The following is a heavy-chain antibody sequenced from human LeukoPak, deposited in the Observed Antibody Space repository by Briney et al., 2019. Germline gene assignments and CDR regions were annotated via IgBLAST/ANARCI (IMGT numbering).Heavy chain of an antibody. CDR2: IYTGGAT. CDR3: ARDLTATNVRFGMDV. D-gene: IGHD3-9*01. CDR1: GFTFSGNY. J-gene: IGHJ6*02. Sequence: GGSLRLSCAASGFTFSGNYMSWVRQAPGKGLEWVSVIYTGGATYYADSVKGRFTISRDNSKNTLYLQTNSLRAEDTGVYYCARDLTATNVRFGMDVWGQGTTVTVSS. V-gene: IGHV3-53*01.